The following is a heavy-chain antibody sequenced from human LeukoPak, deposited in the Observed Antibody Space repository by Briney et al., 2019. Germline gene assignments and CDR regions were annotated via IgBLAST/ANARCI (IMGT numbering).Heavy chain of an antibody. Sequence: SETLSLTCTVSGGSIRSYYWSWSRQPPGKGLEWIGFIYYSGDTYYNPSLKSRVTISVDTSKNQFSLKLSSVTAADTAVYYCARDPRGYSYGIWGQGTLVTVSS. V-gene: IGHV4-59*01. CDR2: IYYSGDT. D-gene: IGHD5-18*01. J-gene: IGHJ4*02. CDR3: ARDPRGYSYGI. CDR1: GGSIRSYY.